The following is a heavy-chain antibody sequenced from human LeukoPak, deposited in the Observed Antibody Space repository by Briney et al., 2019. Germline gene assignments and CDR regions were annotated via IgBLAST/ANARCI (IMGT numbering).Heavy chain of an antibody. CDR2: IYHSGST. Sequence: SETLSLTCTVSGYSISSGYYWGWIRQPPGKGLEWIGSIYHSGSTNYNPSLKSRVTISVDTSKNQFSLKLSSVTAADTAVYYCASWYCSGGSCHFDYWGQGTLVTVSS. J-gene: IGHJ4*02. CDR3: ASWYCSGGSCHFDY. CDR1: GYSISSGYY. D-gene: IGHD2-15*01. V-gene: IGHV4-38-2*02.